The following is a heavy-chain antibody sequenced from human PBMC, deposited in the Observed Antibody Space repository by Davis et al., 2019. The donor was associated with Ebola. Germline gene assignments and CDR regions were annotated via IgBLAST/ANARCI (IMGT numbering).Heavy chain of an antibody. V-gene: IGHV4-34*01. J-gene: IGHJ4*02. D-gene: IGHD1-14*01. CDR2: INHSGST. Sequence: MPSETLSLTCAVYGGSFSGYYWSWIRQPPGKGLEWIGEINHSGSTNYNPSLKSRVTISVDTSKNQFSLKLSSVTAADTAVYYCASVDRITGDYWGQGTLVTVSS. CDR1: GGSFSGYY. CDR3: ASVDRITGDY.